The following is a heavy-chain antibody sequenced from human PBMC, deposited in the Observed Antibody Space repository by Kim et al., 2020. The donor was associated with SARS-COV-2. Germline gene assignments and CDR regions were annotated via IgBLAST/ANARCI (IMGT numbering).Heavy chain of an antibody. D-gene: IGHD6-13*01. CDR1: GGSFSGYY. CDR3: AREEGIAAAGTWVVY. V-gene: IGHV4-34*01. CDR2: INHSGST. Sequence: SETLSLTCAVYGGSFSGYYWSWIRQPPGKGLEWIGEINHSGSTNYNPSLKSRVTISVDTSKNQFSLKLSSVTAADTAVYYCAREEGIAAAGTWVVYWGQG. J-gene: IGHJ4*02.